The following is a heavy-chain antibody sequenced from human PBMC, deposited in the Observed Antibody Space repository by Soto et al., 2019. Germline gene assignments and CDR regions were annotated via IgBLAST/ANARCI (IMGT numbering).Heavy chain of an antibody. J-gene: IGHJ6*02. Sequence: QVQLVQSGAEVKKPGSSVKVSCKASGGTFSSYAISWVRQAPGQGLEWMGGILPIFGTANYEQKFQGRVTNTADESTRTAYMELSSLRSEDTAVYFCARNPDTNYSYGMDVWGQGTTVTVSS. CDR3: ARNPDTNYSYGMDV. V-gene: IGHV1-69*12. CDR2: ILPIFGTA. CDR1: GGTFSSYA.